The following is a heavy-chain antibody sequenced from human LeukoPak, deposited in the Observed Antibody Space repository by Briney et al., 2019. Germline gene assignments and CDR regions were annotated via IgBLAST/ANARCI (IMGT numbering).Heavy chain of an antibody. CDR2: IYPGDSDT. CDR1: GYSFTSYW. Sequence: ESLKISCKGSGYSFTSYWIGWVRQMPGKGLEWMGIIYPGDSDTRYSPSFQGRVTISADKSISTAYLQWSSLKASDTAMYYCARGDYDILTGYYNPVLDYWGQGTLVTVSS. V-gene: IGHV5-51*01. CDR3: ARGDYDILTGYYNPVLDY. D-gene: IGHD3-9*01. J-gene: IGHJ4*02.